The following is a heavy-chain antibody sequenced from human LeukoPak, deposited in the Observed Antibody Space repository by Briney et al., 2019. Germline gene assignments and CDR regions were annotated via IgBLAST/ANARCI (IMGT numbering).Heavy chain of an antibody. J-gene: IGHJ4*02. D-gene: IGHD3-10*01. CDR2: IKQDGSEK. CDR3: ARALRTPRWFGELFGGY. Sequence: PGGSLRLSCAASGFTFSSYEMNWVRQAPGKGLEWVANIKQDGSEKYYVDSVKGRFTISRDNAKNSLYLQMNSLRAEDTAVYYCARALRTPRWFGELFGGYWGQGTLVTVSS. V-gene: IGHV3-7*01. CDR1: GFTFSSYE.